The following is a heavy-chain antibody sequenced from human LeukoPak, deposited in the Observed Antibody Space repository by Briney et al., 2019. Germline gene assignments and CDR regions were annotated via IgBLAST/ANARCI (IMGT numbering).Heavy chain of an antibody. CDR2: ISYDGSNK. D-gene: IGHD3-10*01. J-gene: IGHJ4*02. CDR1: GFTFSSYA. Sequence: GRSLRLSCAASGFTFSSYAMHWVRQAPGKGLEWVAVISYDGSNKYYADSVKGRFTISRDNSKNTLYLQMNSLRAEDTAVYYCARVHYYGSGSYYNQYYFDYWGQGTLVTVSS. CDR3: ARVHYYGSGSYYNQYYFDY. V-gene: IGHV3-30*04.